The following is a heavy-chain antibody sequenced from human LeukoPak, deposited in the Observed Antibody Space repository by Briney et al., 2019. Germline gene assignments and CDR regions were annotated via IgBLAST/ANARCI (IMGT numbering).Heavy chain of an antibody. CDR3: ARVGGMGAAGTHFDY. Sequence: ASVKVSRKASGYTFTSYGISWVRQAPGQGLEWMGWISAYNGNTNYAQKLQGRVTMTTDTSTSTAYMELRSLRSDDTAVYYCARVGGMGAAGTHFDYWGQGTLVTVSS. D-gene: IGHD6-13*01. CDR1: GYTFTSYG. V-gene: IGHV1-18*01. J-gene: IGHJ4*02. CDR2: ISAYNGNT.